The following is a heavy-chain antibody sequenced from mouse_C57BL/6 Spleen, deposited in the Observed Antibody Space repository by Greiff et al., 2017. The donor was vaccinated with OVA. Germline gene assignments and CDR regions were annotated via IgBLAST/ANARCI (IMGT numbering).Heavy chain of an antibody. CDR3: ASFLSARYFDV. D-gene: IGHD6-1*01. Sequence: EVQLVESGGGLVKPGGSLKLSCAASGFTFSSYGMSWVRQTPDKRLEWVATISSGGSYTYYPDSVKGRYTISRDNAKNTLYLQMSRLKSEDTAMYYCASFLSARYFDVWGTGTTVTVSS. CDR2: ISSGGSYT. V-gene: IGHV5-6*01. J-gene: IGHJ1*03. CDR1: GFTFSSYG.